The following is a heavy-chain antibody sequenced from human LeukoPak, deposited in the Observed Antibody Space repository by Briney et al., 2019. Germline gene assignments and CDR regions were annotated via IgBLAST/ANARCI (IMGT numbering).Heavy chain of an antibody. CDR3: AGNHRSSSWYYWFDP. V-gene: IGHV4-34*01. CDR2: INHSGST. CDR1: GGSFSGYY. J-gene: IGHJ5*02. D-gene: IGHD6-13*01. Sequence: SETLSLTCAVYGGSFSGYYWSWIRQPPGKGLEWIGEINHSGSTNYNPSLKSRVTISVDTSKNQFSLKLSSVTAADTAVYYCAGNHRSSSWYYWFDPWGQGTLVTVSS.